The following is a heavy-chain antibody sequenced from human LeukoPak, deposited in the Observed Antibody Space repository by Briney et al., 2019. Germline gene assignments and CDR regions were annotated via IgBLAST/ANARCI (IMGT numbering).Heavy chain of an antibody. CDR2: IHYRGTT. D-gene: IGHD1-26*01. V-gene: IGHV4-34*01. Sequence: PSETLSLTCAVYGESLSGYHWSWLRQPPGKGLEWIGGIHYRGTTNYNPSLKSRVTVSADTSRNQFSLNLTSVTAADTAVYYCATLIVGTTYFDLWGQGSLVTVSS. J-gene: IGHJ4*02. CDR1: GESLSGYH. CDR3: ATLIVGTTYFDL.